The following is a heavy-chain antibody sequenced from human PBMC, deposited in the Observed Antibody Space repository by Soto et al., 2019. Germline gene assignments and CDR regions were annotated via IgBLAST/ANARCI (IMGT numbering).Heavy chain of an antibody. CDR3: GRNGGNTWYYFAS. Sequence: PETLCHTCAVNGGSFTGYYGAWIRQSPEKGLEWIGEISHSGTTKYNPSLKSRVTISVDTSKNQFSLKLSSVTAADTGMYYCGRNGGNTWYYFASCGQGTVVT. D-gene: IGHD6-13*01. CDR1: GGSFTGYY. V-gene: IGHV4-34*01. J-gene: IGHJ4*02. CDR2: ISHSGTT.